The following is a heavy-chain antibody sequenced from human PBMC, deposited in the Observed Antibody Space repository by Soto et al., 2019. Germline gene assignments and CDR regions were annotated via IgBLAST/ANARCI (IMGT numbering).Heavy chain of an antibody. V-gene: IGHV1-3*01. J-gene: IGHJ5*02. CDR1: GYTFTSYA. D-gene: IGHD5-12*01. Sequence: ASVKVSCKASGYTFTSYAMHWVRQAPGQRLGWMGWSNAGNGNTKYSGKFQGRVTITRDTSASTAYMELSSLRSEDTAVYYCARAYSGYDANWFDPWGQGTLVTVSS. CDR3: ARAYSGYDANWFDP. CDR2: SNAGNGNT.